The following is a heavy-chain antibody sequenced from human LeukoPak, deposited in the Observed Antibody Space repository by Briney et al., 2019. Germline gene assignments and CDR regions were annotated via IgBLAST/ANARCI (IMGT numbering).Heavy chain of an antibody. CDR1: GYSFTNYW. V-gene: IGHV5-51*01. J-gene: IGHJ6*03. D-gene: IGHD3-10*01. Sequence: GESLKISCQVSGYSFTNYWIGWVRQMPGKGLEWMGSIDPGDSDTRYSPSFQGQVTISADKSISTAYLLRSSLKASDTAMYYCARPWRPKGITMIRGVRPYYYMDVWGKGTTVTVSS. CDR2: IDPGDSDT. CDR3: ARPWRPKGITMIRGVRPYYYMDV.